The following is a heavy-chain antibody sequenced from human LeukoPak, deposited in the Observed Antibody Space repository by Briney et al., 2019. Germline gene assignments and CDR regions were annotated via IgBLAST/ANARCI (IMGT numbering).Heavy chain of an antibody. D-gene: IGHD2-15*01. CDR3: ARRGAFNALNL. V-gene: IGHV4-59*08. CDR2: TYYTGKA. J-gene: IGHJ4*02. CDR1: GVSITSDY. Sequence: PSETLSLTCTVSGVSITSDYWSWVRQPPGKGLEWIGYTYYTGKANYNPSLKSRLTMSVDTFRNQFSLKLRPVTAADTGVYYCARRGAFNALNLWGRGTHVTVSS.